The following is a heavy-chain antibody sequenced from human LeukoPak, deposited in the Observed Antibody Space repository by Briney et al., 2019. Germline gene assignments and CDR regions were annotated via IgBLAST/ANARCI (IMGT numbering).Heavy chain of an antibody. D-gene: IGHD6-6*01. J-gene: IGHJ5*02. Sequence: PSETLSLTCAVSGGSISSSNWWSWVRQPPGKGLEWIGEIYHSGSTNYNPSLKSRVTISVDKSKNQFSLKLSSVTAADTAVYYCARGSRGYSSSSWWFDPWGQGTLVTVSS. CDR2: IYHSGST. CDR3: ARGSRGYSSSSWWFDP. V-gene: IGHV4-4*02. CDR1: GGSISSSNW.